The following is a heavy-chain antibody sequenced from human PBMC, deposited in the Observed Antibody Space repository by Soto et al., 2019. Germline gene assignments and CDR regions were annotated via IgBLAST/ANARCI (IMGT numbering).Heavy chain of an antibody. CDR3: ARGGLVVVPAAKTDLDP. D-gene: IGHD2-2*01. V-gene: IGHV1-2*04. CDR2: INPNSGGT. Sequence: QVQLVQSGAEVKKPGASVKVSCKASGYTFTGYYMHWVRLAPGQGLEWMGWINPNSGGTHYAQNFQDWVTMTRDTSISTAYMELSRLRSDDTAVYYCARGGLVVVPAAKTDLDPWGQGTLVTVSS. J-gene: IGHJ5*02. CDR1: GYTFTGYY.